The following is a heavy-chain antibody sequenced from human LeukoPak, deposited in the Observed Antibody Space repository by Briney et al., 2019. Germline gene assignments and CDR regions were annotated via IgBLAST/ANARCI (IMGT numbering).Heavy chain of an antibody. D-gene: IGHD6-6*01. CDR2: ISYDGSNK. V-gene: IGHV3-30-3*01. CDR3: ARDASPYSSSPNYFDY. Sequence: GRSLRLSCAASGFTFSSYAMHWVRQAPGKGLEWVAVISYDGSNKYYADSMKGRFTISRDNSKNTLYLQMNSLRAEDTAVYYCARDASPYSSSPNYFDYWGQGTLVTVSS. CDR1: GFTFSSYA. J-gene: IGHJ4*02.